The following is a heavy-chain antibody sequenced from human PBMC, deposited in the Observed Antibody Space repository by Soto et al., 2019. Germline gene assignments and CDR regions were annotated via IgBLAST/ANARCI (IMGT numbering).Heavy chain of an antibody. Sequence: EVQLVESGGGLVQPGGSLRLSCAASGFTFSSYWMHWVRQAPGKGLVWVSRINSDGSSTSYADSVKGRFTISRDNAKKPVSLQMNHPTAHDTAVSYCRRREPASPLPSYYYYMDVWGKGTTVTVSS. CDR1: GFTFSSYW. V-gene: IGHV3-74*01. D-gene: IGHD2-2*01. CDR2: INSDGSST. CDR3: RRREPASPLPSYYYYMDV. J-gene: IGHJ6*03.